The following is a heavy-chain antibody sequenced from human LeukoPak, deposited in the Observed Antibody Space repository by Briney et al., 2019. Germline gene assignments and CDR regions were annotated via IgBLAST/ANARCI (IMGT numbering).Heavy chain of an antibody. V-gene: IGHV1-18*01. CDR2: ISGYNGYT. CDR3: GRDAGYRYSYY. Sequence: ASVKVSCKTSGYTFTRYGISGVRQPPGQGLEWMGWISGYNGYTNYTQKFQGRVTMTTDTSTSTVYMDLRSLTSDDTAVYFCGRDAGYRYSYYWGQGNLVTVSS. J-gene: IGHJ4*02. CDR1: GYTFTRYG. D-gene: IGHD1-26*01.